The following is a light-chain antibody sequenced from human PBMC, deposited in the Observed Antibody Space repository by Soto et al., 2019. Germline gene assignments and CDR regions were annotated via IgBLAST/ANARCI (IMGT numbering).Light chain of an antibody. CDR1: NSNIGANS. V-gene: IGLV1-51*01. Sequence: QPVLTQPPSVSAAPGQKVTISCSGSNSNIGANSVSWYQHLPGTAPKLVIYDDDKRPSGIPDRFSGSKSGTSATLDITGLQIGDEADYYCGTWHTTLSVEGVFGGGTKLTVL. J-gene: IGLJ3*02. CDR3: GTWHTTLSVEGV. CDR2: DDD.